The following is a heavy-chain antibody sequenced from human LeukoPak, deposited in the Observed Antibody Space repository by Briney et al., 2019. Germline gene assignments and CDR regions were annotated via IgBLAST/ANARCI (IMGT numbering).Heavy chain of an antibody. CDR2: INPNSGAT. J-gene: IGHJ4*02. D-gene: IGHD1-14*01. Sequence: ASVKVSCKASGYTFTGYYMHWVRQAPGQGLEWMRWINPNSGATNYAQEFQGRVTMTRDTSISTAYMEMTRLRSDDTAVYYCARDSGSIDYWGQGTLVTVSS. V-gene: IGHV1-2*02. CDR1: GYTFTGYY. CDR3: ARDSGSIDY.